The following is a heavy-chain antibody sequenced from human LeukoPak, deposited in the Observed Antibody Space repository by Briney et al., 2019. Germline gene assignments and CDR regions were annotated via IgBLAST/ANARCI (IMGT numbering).Heavy chain of an antibody. CDR3: ARATGTTLPFDY. Sequence: SETLSLTCTVSGGSISSHYWSWIRQPPGKGLEWIGYIYYSGSTNYNPSLKSRVTISVDTSKNQFSLKLSSVTAADTAVYYCARATGTTLPFDYWGQGTLVTVSS. CDR1: GGSISSHY. V-gene: IGHV4-59*11. D-gene: IGHD1-7*01. J-gene: IGHJ4*02. CDR2: IYYSGST.